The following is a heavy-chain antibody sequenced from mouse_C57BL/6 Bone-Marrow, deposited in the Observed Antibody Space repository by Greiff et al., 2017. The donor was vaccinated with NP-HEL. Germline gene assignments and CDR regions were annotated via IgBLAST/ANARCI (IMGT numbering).Heavy chain of an antibody. CDR2: IRSKSNNYAT. Sequence: EVQGVESGGGLVQPKGSLKLSCAASGFSFNTYAMNWVRQAPGKGLEWVARIRSKSNNYATYYADSVKDRFTISRDDSESMLYLQMNNLKTEDTAMYYCVRQRGLLRPGYFDVWGTGTTVTVSS. J-gene: IGHJ1*03. CDR3: VRQRGLLRPGYFDV. CDR1: GFSFNTYA. V-gene: IGHV10-1*01. D-gene: IGHD1-2*01.